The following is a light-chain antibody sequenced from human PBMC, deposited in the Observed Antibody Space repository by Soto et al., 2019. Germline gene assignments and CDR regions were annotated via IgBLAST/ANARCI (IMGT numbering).Light chain of an antibody. CDR2: GAS. CDR1: QSVSSNH. Sequence: EIVLTKAPGTLSLSPGERAALSCRASQSVSSNHLAWYQQRPGQAPRLLIYGASSRATGIPDRFSGSGSGTDFTLTISRLEPEDFAVYYCQQYVSSPLTFGGGTKVEIK. CDR3: QQYVSSPLT. V-gene: IGKV3-20*01. J-gene: IGKJ4*01.